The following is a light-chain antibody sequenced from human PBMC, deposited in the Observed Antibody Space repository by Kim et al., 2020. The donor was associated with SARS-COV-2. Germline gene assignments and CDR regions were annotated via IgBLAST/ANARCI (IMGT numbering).Light chain of an antibody. CDR1: ALPKQY. Sequence: SYELRQPPSVSVSPGQTARITCSGDALPKQYGYWYQQKPGQAPVVVIHKDSERPSGIPERFSGSSSGTTVTLTISGVQAEDEAEYYCLSADNSGTYVFGTGTKSPS. V-gene: IGLV3-25*03. J-gene: IGLJ1*01. CDR2: KDS. CDR3: LSADNSGTYV.